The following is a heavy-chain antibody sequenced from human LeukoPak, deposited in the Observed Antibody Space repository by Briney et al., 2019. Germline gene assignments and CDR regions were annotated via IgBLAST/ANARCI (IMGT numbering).Heavy chain of an antibody. CDR2: IYYSGST. V-gene: IGHV4-59*01. Sequence: PSETLSLTCTVSGGSISSYYWSWIRQPPGKGLEWIGYIYYSGSTNYNPSLKSRVTISVDTSKNQFSLKLSSVTAADTAVYYCAREVQGGNFDYWGQGTLVTVSS. CDR1: GGSISSYY. J-gene: IGHJ4*02. CDR3: AREVQGGNFDY. D-gene: IGHD2-15*01.